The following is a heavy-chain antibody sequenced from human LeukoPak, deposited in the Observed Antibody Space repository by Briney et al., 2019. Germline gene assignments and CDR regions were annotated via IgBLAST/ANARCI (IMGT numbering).Heavy chain of an antibody. D-gene: IGHD4-17*01. J-gene: IGHJ4*02. CDR2: INAGNGNT. V-gene: IGHV1-3*01. CDR1: GYTFISYV. CDR3: ARGGDYGADFGY. Sequence: ASAKVSCKASGYTFISYVMYWVRQAPGQRLEWMGWINAGNGNTKYSQKFQGRVTITRDTSASTAYMELSSLRSEDTAVYYCARGGDYGADFGYWGQGTLVTVSS.